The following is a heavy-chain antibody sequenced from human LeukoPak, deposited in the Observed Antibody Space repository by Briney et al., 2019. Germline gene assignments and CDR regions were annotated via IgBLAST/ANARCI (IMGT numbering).Heavy chain of an antibody. CDR2: IYYTGST. J-gene: IGHJ4*02. CDR1: AGSINSNY. D-gene: IGHD3-3*01. CDR3: WRGSRTMFGSNYFAS. V-gene: IGHV4-59*01. Sequence: PSETLSLTCTVSAGSINSNYWNWLRQPPGEGLLWFGYIYYTGSTNYNPSLKSRLTISVDMSKNQVFLKLTPATAADTAVIYCWRGSRTMFGSNYFASGGQGTL.